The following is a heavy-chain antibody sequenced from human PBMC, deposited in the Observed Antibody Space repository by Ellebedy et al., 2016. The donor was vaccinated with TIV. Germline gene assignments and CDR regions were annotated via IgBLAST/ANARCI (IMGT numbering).Heavy chain of an antibody. CDR2: FGVSGDTT. Sequence: GESLKISCAASGFTFSSYAMSWVRQAPGKGLEWVSGFGVSGDTTYYADSVKGRFTISRDNSQSKLYLQMNSLRAEDTAIYYCARGRTGTYIHHAFDSWGQGTLVTVSS. J-gene: IGHJ4*02. V-gene: IGHV3-23*01. CDR3: ARGRTGTYIHHAFDS. D-gene: IGHD1-14*01. CDR1: GFTFSSYA.